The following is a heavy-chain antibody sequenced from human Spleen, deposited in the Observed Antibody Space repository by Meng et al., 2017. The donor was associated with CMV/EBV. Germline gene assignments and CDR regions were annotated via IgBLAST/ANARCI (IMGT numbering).Heavy chain of an antibody. J-gene: IGHJ4*02. CDR1: GGTFRNYA. Sequence: SVKVSCKASGGTFRNYAISWVRQAPGQGLEWMGGISPIFGIVKYAQKFQGRVTITADKSTTTVYMELSSLRSEDTAVYYCARDNDWGPDYWGQGTLVTVSS. CDR2: ISPIFGIV. V-gene: IGHV1-69*10. D-gene: IGHD3-9*01. CDR3: ARDNDWGPDY.